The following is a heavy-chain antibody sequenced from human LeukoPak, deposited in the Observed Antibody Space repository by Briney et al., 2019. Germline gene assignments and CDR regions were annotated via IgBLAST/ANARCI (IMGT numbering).Heavy chain of an antibody. CDR2: ISGSGGST. J-gene: IGHJ6*03. V-gene: IGHV3-23*01. CDR3: AKAAVAGVDYYYYMDV. Sequence: GGSLRLSCAASGFTFISYNMNWVRQAPGKGLEWVSSISGSGGSTYYADSVKGRFTISRDNSKNTLYLQMNSLRAEDTAVYYCAKAAVAGVDYYYYMDVWGKGTTVTVSS. D-gene: IGHD6-19*01. CDR1: GFTFISYN.